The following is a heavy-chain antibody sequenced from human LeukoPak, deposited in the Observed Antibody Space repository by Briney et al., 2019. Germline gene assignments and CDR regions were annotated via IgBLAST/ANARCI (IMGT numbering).Heavy chain of an antibody. CDR3: AKRSYADYEDY. V-gene: IGHV3-23*01. CDR2: ISGSGGST. J-gene: IGHJ4*02. Sequence: PGRSLRLSCAASGFTFSSYGMHWVRQAPGKGLEWVSAISGSGGSTYYADSVKGRFTISRDNSKNTLYLQMNSLRAEDTAVYYCAKRSYADYEDYWGQGTLVTVSS. D-gene: IGHD4-17*01. CDR1: GFTFSSYG.